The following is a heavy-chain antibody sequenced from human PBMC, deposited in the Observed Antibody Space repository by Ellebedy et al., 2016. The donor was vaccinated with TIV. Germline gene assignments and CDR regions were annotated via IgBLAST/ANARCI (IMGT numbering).Heavy chain of an antibody. CDR1: GYTFTSYA. V-gene: IGHV1-18*01. D-gene: IGHD2-2*01. J-gene: IGHJ6*02. Sequence: AASVKVSCKTSGYTFTSYAISWVRQAPGQGPEWMAWTSTYHGDKKFAQQFQDRVTLTTDTSTSTVYMELRSLRSDDSAMYYCTRDCSSSACHAYYYYFGMDVWGQGTLVTVSS. CDR3: TRDCSSSACHAYYYYFGMDV. CDR2: TSTYHGDK.